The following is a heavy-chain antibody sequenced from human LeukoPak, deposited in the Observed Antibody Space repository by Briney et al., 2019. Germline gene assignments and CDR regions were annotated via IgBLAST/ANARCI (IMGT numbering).Heavy chain of an antibody. V-gene: IGHV3-21*01. D-gene: IGHD3-16*02. CDR2: ISSSSSYI. J-gene: IGHJ4*02. CDR1: GFTFSSYA. CDR3: ARGPQVWGSYRPLLYFDY. Sequence: GGSLRLSCAASGFTFSSYAMSWVRQAPGKGLEWVSSISSSSSYIYYADSVKGRFTISRDNAKNSLYLQMNSLRAEDAAVYYCARGPQVWGSYRPLLYFDYWGQGTLVTVSS.